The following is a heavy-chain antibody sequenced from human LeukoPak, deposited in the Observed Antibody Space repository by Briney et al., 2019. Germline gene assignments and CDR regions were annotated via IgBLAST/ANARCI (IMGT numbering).Heavy chain of an antibody. Sequence: SETLSLTCTVSGYSISSGYYWGWIRQPPGKGLEWIGSIYHSGSTYYNPSLKSRVTISVDTSKNQFSLKLSSVTAADTAVYYCARDGLTVTTWHPPYYFDYWGQGTLVTVSS. J-gene: IGHJ4*02. CDR3: ARDGLTVTTWHPPYYFDY. CDR2: IYHSGST. D-gene: IGHD4-17*01. V-gene: IGHV4-38-2*02. CDR1: GYSISSGYY.